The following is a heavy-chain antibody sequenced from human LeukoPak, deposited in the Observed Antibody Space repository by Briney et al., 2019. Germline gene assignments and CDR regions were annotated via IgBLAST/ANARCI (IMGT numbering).Heavy chain of an antibody. CDR1: GGSVSTISYY. Sequence: SETLSLACTVSGGSVSTISYYWGWIRQPPGKGMEWIGTVYYRGNTYYNPTLRSRVTISLDTSKSQFSLKVTSVTAADTAIYYCVRRRDCTSSSCYSGYFDPWGQGTLVTVSS. CDR3: VRRRDCTSSSCYSGYFDP. J-gene: IGHJ5*02. D-gene: IGHD2-2*01. CDR2: VYYRGNT. V-gene: IGHV4-39*01.